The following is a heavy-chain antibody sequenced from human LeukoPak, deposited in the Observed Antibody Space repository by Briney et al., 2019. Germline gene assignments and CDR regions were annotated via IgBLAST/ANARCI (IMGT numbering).Heavy chain of an antibody. Sequence: ASVKVSCKASGSTFTGYYIHWVRQAAGQGLEWMGWSNPNSGGTNYAQKFQGRVTMTRDTSISTAYMELSRLRADDTAVYYCARSYSSGWNDYWGQGTLVTVSS. J-gene: IGHJ4*02. CDR2: SNPNSGGT. CDR3: ARSYSSGWNDY. D-gene: IGHD6-19*01. CDR1: GSTFTGYY. V-gene: IGHV1-2*02.